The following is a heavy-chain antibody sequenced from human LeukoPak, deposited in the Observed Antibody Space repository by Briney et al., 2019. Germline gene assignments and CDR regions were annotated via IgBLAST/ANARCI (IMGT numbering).Heavy chain of an antibody. CDR2: INHSGST. CDR1: GGSFSGYY. CDR3: ARSNPGIAAAGMLYFDY. V-gene: IGHV4-34*01. D-gene: IGHD6-13*01. Sequence: PSETLSLTCAVYGGSFSGYYWSWIRQPPGKGLEWIGEINHSGSTNYNPSLKSRVTISVDTSKNQFSLKLSSVIAADTAVYYCARSNPGIAAAGMLYFDYWGQGTLVTVSS. J-gene: IGHJ4*02.